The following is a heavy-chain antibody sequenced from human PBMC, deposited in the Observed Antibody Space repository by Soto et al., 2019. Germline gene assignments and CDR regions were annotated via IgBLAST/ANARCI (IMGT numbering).Heavy chain of an antibody. D-gene: IGHD2-15*01. CDR3: ARDKRYCSGGSCSIDAFDI. Sequence: QVQLVQSGAEVKKPGASVKVSCKASGYNFTSYGISWVRQAPGQGLEWMGWISAYNGNTNYAQKLQGRVTMTTDTSTSTAYMELRSLRSDDTAVYYCARDKRYCSGGSCSIDAFDIWGQGTMVTVSS. CDR1: GYNFTSYG. J-gene: IGHJ3*02. V-gene: IGHV1-18*01. CDR2: ISAYNGNT.